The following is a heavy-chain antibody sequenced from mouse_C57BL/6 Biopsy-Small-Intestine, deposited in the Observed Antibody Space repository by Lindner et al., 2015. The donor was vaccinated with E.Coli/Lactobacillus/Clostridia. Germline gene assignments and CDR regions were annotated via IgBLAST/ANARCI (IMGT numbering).Heavy chain of an antibody. CDR3: ARRLVFDY. V-gene: IGHV5-17*01. CDR1: GFTFSDYG. J-gene: IGHJ2*01. CDR2: ISSGSSTI. Sequence: VQLQESGGDLVKPGGSLKLSCAASGFTFSDYGMHWVRQAPEKGLEWVAYISSGSSTIYYADTVKGRFTISRDNGKNTLFLQMTSLRSEDTAMYYCARRLVFDYWGQGTTLTVSS. D-gene: IGHD1-1*02.